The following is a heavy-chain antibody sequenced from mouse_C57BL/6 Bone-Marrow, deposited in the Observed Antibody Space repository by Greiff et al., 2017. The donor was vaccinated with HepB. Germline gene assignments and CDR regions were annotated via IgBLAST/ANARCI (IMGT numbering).Heavy chain of an antibody. CDR1: GFTFSSYA. J-gene: IGHJ3*01. Sequence: EVKLQESGEGLVKPGGSLKLSCAASGFTFSSYAMSWVRQTPEKRLEWVAYISSGGDYIYYADTVKGRFTISRDNARNTLYLQMSSLKSEDTAMYYCTREGIYYYGSSPPYWGQGTLVTVSA. CDR3: TREGIYYYGSSPPY. CDR2: ISSGGDYI. D-gene: IGHD1-1*01. V-gene: IGHV5-9-1*02.